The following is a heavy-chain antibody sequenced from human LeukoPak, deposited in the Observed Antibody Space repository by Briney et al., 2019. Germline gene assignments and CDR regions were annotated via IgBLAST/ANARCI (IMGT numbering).Heavy chain of an antibody. CDR2: TWYDGSNK. CDR1: GFIFSSYG. Sequence: GGSLRLSCAASGFIFSSYGMHWVRQAPGKGLEWVAVTWYDGSNKYYADSVKGRFTISRDNSKNTLYLQMNSLRAEDTAVYYCARDAVGLPQHWGQGTLVTVSS. J-gene: IGHJ1*01. V-gene: IGHV3-33*01. CDR3: ARDAVGLPQH.